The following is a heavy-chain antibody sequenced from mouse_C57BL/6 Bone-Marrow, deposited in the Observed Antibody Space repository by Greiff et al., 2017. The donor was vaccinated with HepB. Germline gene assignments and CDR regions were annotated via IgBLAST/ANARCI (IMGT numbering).Heavy chain of an antibody. CDR3: ARYSNPWYFDV. J-gene: IGHJ1*03. CDR2: INYDGSST. CDR1: GFTFSDYY. Sequence: EVKVVESEGGLVQPGSSMKLSCTASGFTFSDYYMAWVRQVPEKGLEWVANINYDGSSTYYLDSLKSRFIISRDNAKNILYLQMRSLKSEDTATYYCARYSNPWYFDVWGTVTTVTVSS. V-gene: IGHV5-16*01. D-gene: IGHD2-5*01.